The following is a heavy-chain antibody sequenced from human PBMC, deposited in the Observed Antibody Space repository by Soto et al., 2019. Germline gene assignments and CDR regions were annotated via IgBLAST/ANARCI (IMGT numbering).Heavy chain of an antibody. CDR3: ARDYFAPLVYSGYDSPNWFDP. D-gene: IGHD5-12*01. J-gene: IGHJ5*02. Sequence: EVQLVESGGGLVQPGGSLRLSCAASGFTFSSYSMNWVRQAPGKGLEWVSYISSSSSTIYYADSVKGRFTISRDNAKNSLYLQMNSLRDEDTAVYYCARDYFAPLVYSGYDSPNWFDPWGQGTLVTVSS. V-gene: IGHV3-48*02. CDR2: ISSSSSTI. CDR1: GFTFSSYS.